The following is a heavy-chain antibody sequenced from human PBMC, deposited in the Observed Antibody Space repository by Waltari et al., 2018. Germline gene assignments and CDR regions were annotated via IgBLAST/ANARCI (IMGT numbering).Heavy chain of an antibody. CDR2: INAGNGNT. J-gene: IGHJ6*02. D-gene: IGHD3-22*01. CDR3: ASEIYDSSGYYYYGMDV. CDR1: GYTFTSYA. Sequence: VQLVQSGAEVKKPGASVKVSCKASGYTFTSYAMHWVRQAPGQRLEWMGWINAGNGNTKYSQKFQGRVTITRDTSASTAYMELSSLRSEDTAVYYCASEIYDSSGYYYYGMDVWGQGTTVTVSS. V-gene: IGHV1-3*01.